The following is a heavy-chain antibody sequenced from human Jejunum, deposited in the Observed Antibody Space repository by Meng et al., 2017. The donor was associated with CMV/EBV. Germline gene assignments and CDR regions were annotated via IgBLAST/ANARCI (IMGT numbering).Heavy chain of an antibody. J-gene: IGHJ4*02. Sequence: CAVSGGSISSNYWWSWVRQPPGKGLEWIGEISHSGSTKYNPSLKSRVTISVDKTKNDFSLKLTSVTAADTGVYFCARSPGYWSLDYWGQGTLVTVSS. CDR3: ARSPGYWSLDY. D-gene: IGHD2-8*02. CDR2: ISHSGST. CDR1: GGSISSNYW. V-gene: IGHV4-4*01.